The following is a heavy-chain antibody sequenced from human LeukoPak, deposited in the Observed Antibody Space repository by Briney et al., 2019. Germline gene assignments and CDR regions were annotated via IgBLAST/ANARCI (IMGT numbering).Heavy chain of an antibody. CDR3: ARDRYYYDSSGHYRLDY. Sequence: SETLSLTCDVSGGSIISSYWYSWVRQSPGKGLEWIGEIFHSGLTNYNPSLKSRVTMSVDTSKNQFSLKLSSVTAADTAVYYCARDRYYYDSSGHYRLDYWGQGTLVTVSS. CDR2: IFHSGLT. CDR1: GGSIISSYW. V-gene: IGHV4-4*02. J-gene: IGHJ4*02. D-gene: IGHD3-22*01.